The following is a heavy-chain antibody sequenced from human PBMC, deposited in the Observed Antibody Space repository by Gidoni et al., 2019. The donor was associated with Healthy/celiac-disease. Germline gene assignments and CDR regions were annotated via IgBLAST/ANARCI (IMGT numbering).Heavy chain of an antibody. J-gene: IGHJ4*02. CDR3: ARHGDYYDSSGYYQGASFDY. D-gene: IGHD3-22*01. V-gene: IGHV4-39*01. Sequence: QLQLQESGPGLVKPSETLSLTCTVSGGSIRRSSYYWGWMRQPPGKGLEWIGSNYYRGSTYYNPSLKSRVTISVDTSKNQFSLKLSSVTAADTAVYYCARHGDYYDSSGYYQGASFDYWGQGTLVTVSS. CDR1: GGSIRRSSYY. CDR2: NYYRGST.